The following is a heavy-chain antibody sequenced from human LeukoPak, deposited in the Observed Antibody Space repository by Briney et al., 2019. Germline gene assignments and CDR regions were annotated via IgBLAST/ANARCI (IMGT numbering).Heavy chain of an antibody. CDR2: ISSSSGYI. CDR3: ARDLVVTSAY. V-gene: IGHV3-21*01. Sequence: GGSLRLSCAASGFTFSSYSMNWVRQAPGKGLEWVSSISSSSGYIYYADSVKGRFTISRDNAKNSLYLQMNSLRAEDTAVYYCARDLVVTSAYWGQGTLVTVSS. CDR1: GFTFSSYS. J-gene: IGHJ4*02. D-gene: IGHD3-22*01.